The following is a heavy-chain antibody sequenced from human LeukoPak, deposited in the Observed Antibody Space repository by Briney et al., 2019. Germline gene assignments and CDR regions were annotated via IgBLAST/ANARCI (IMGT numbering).Heavy chain of an antibody. CDR1: GGSISSSNW. D-gene: IGHD2-21*02. J-gene: IGHJ4*02. CDR2: MYHSGST. V-gene: IGHV4-4*02. CDR3: AKEPRHCGADCFSLLDC. Sequence: SETLSLTCAVSGGSISSSNWWSWVRPPPGKGLEWIGEMYHSGSTNYNPSLKSRVTISVDTSKNQFSLKLTSVTAADTAVYYCAKEPRHCGADCFSLLDCWGQGTLVTVSS.